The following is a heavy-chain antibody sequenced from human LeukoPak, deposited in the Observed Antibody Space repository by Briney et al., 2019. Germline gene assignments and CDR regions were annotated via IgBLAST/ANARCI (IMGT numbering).Heavy chain of an antibody. CDR2: INDDGRST. V-gene: IGHV3-74*01. J-gene: IGHJ6*02. Sequence: PGGSLRLSCAASGFTFSSYWMHWVRQAPGKGLVWVSHINDDGRSTSYADSVKGRFSISRDNAKNTLYLQMNSLRAEDTAVYYCARDMTYGLDVWGQGITVTVS. D-gene: IGHD3-16*01. CDR3: ARDMTYGLDV. CDR1: GFTFSSYW.